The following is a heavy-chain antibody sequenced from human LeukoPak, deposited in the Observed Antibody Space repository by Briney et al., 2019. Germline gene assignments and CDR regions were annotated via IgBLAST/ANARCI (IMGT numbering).Heavy chain of an antibody. Sequence: GGSLRLSRAASGFTVSSNYMGWVRQAPGKGLEWVSVLYSGGNTYYADSVKGRFTISRDNSKNTLYLQMNSLRAEDTAVYYCATSPATGNIYFDLWGRGTLVTVSS. V-gene: IGHV3-66*01. D-gene: IGHD6-13*01. CDR2: LYSGGNT. CDR3: ATSPATGNIYFDL. CDR1: GFTVSSNY. J-gene: IGHJ2*01.